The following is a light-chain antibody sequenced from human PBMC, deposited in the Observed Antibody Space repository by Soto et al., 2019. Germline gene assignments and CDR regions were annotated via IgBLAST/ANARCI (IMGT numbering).Light chain of an antibody. V-gene: IGKV3-20*01. CDR3: QQYRDLPQT. Sequence: EIVLTQSPGTLSLSPGERATLSCRASQSVRSNYLAWYQQKPGRAPRLLIYNSNSRATGVPDRFSGSGSGKDFTLTISRLEPEDFALYYCQQYRDLPQTFGQGTKVEMK. CDR2: NSN. CDR1: QSVRSNY. J-gene: IGKJ1*01.